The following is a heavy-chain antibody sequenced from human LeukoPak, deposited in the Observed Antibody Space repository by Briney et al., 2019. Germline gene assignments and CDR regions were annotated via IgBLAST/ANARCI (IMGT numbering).Heavy chain of an antibody. CDR1: GFTVSSNY. CDR3: ARATMVRGANY. V-gene: IGHV3-66*01. J-gene: IGHJ4*02. D-gene: IGHD3-10*01. CDR2: IYSGGSA. Sequence: GGSLRLSCAASGFTVSSNYMSWVRQAPGKGLEWVSVIYSGGSAYYADSVKGRFTISRDNSKNTLYLQMNSLRAEDTAVYYCARATMVRGANYWGQGTLVTVSS.